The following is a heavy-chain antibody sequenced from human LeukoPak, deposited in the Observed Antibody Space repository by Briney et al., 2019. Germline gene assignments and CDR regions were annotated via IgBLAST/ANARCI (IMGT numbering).Heavy chain of an antibody. CDR2: IGTAGDT. Sequence: GGSLRLSCAASGFTFNTYDMHWVRHITGKGLEWVSGIGTAGDTYYLVSVTGRFTISRENAKNSLYLQMESLRAGDTAIYYCVRGLITFTRQRYFDYWGQGILVTVSS. CDR1: GFTFNTYD. D-gene: IGHD3-16*01. CDR3: VRGLITFTRQRYFDY. J-gene: IGHJ4*02. V-gene: IGHV3-13*01.